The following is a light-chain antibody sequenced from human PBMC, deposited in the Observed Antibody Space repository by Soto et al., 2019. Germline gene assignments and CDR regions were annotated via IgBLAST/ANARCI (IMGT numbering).Light chain of an antibody. V-gene: IGLV1-51*01. CDR1: SSNIGGNS. Sequence: VLTQPASVSAAPGQTVTISCSGSSSNIGGNSVSWYQQLPGTAPKLRIYDDNKRPSGLHDRFSGSKSGTSATRGITGFQTGDEADYDCGSWDSSLSAYVLGTGTKVTV. J-gene: IGLJ1*01. CDR3: GSWDSSLSAYV. CDR2: DDN.